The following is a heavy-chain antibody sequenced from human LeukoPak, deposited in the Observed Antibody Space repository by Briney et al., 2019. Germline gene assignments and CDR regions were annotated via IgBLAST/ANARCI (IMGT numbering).Heavy chain of an antibody. CDR1: GFTFSSYA. CDR3: AREGGYYGSGSHEAREGFDY. V-gene: IGHV3-30-3*01. Sequence: GGSLRLSCAASGFTFSSYAMHWVRQAPGKGLEWVAVISYDGSNKYYADSVKGRFTISRDNSKNTLYLQMNSLRAEDTAVYYCAREGGYYGSGSHEAREGFDYWGQGTLVTVSS. CDR2: ISYDGSNK. D-gene: IGHD3-10*01. J-gene: IGHJ4*02.